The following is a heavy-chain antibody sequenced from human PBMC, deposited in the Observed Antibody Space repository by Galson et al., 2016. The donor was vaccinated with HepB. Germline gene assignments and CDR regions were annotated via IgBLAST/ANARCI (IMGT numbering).Heavy chain of an antibody. CDR1: GYTFTSYG. CDR3: ARSISDPGRFDY. V-gene: IGHV1-18*01. Sequence: SVKVSCKASGYTFTSYGINWVRQAPGQGLEWMGWISTHNANTNYAQKLQGRVTMTTDTSTSTVYMELRSLRSDDTAVFYCARSISDPGRFDYWGQGTLVTVSS. J-gene: IGHJ4*02. CDR2: ISTHNANT. D-gene: IGHD1-14*01.